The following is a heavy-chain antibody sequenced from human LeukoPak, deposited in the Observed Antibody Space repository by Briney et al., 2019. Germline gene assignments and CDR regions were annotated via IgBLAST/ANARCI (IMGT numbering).Heavy chain of an antibody. J-gene: IGHJ4*02. Sequence: QPGGTLRLSCAASGITFSSYGMSWVRQAPGKGLEWVSSISSTGGTTYYADSVKGRFTISRDNSKNTLYLQMNSLRAEDTAIYYCAKDRDSSGYYLDYWGQGTLVTVSS. D-gene: IGHD3-22*01. CDR1: GITFSSYG. CDR3: AKDRDSSGYYLDY. V-gene: IGHV3-23*01. CDR2: ISSTGGTT.